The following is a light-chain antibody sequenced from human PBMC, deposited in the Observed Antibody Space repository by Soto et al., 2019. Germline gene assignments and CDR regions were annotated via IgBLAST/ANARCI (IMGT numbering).Light chain of an antibody. Sequence: QSVLTQPASVSGSPGQSITISCTGTSSDVGAYKYVSWYQQNPGKAPELMIYAVSIRPSGVSNRFSGSKSGNTASLTISGLQAEDDADDYCCSYTTSSTYVVGPGTKLTVL. J-gene: IGLJ1*01. V-gene: IGLV2-14*01. CDR2: AVS. CDR1: SSDVGAYKY. CDR3: CSYTTSSTYV.